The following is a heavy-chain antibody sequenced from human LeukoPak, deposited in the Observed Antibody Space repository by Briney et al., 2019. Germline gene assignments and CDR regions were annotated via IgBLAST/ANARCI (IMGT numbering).Heavy chain of an antibody. CDR1: GFTFSSYV. CDR3: ASPQYYFDY. Sequence: GGSLRLSCAASGFTFSSYVMNWVRQAPGKGLEWVSHISSSGSTTYYADSVKGRFTISRDNAKNSLYLQMNSLRAEDTAVYYCASPQYYFDYWGQGTLVTVSS. CDR2: ISSSGSTT. J-gene: IGHJ4*02. V-gene: IGHV3-48*03. D-gene: IGHD5-24*01.